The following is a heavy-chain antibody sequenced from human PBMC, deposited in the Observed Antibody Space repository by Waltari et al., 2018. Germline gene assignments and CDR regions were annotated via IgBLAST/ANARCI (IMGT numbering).Heavy chain of an antibody. V-gene: IGHV3-23*01. CDR1: GFTFSSYA. CDR3: AKASLPPMIVVVITPHWYFDL. Sequence: EVQLLESGGGLVQPGGSLRLSCAASGFTFSSYAMSWVRQAPGTGLEWASAISGSGCSTYYADAVKGRFTSSRDKAKNTLYLQMNSLRAEDTAVYYCAKASLPPMIVVVITPHWYFDLWGRGTLVTVSS. CDR2: ISGSGCST. J-gene: IGHJ2*01. D-gene: IGHD3-22*01.